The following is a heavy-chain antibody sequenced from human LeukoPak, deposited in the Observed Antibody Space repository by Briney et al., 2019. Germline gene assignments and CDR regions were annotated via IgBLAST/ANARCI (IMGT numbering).Heavy chain of an antibody. D-gene: IGHD5-24*01. CDR2: IYYSGST. V-gene: IGHV4-30-4*08. CDR1: SGSISSGDYY. CDR3: ARARDAYSNLYYFDY. Sequence: SETLSLTCTVSSGSISSGDYYWSWIRQPPGKGLEWIGYIYYSGSTYYNPSLKSRVTISVDTSKNQFSLKLSSVTAADTAVYYCARARDAYSNLYYFDYWGQGTLVTVSS. J-gene: IGHJ4*02.